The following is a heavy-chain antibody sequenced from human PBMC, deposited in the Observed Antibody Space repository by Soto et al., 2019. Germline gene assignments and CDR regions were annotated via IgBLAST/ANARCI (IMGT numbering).Heavy chain of an antibody. Sequence: GEALKISCKGSGYSFTSYWSSWVRQMPGKGLEWMGRIDPSDSYTNYSPSFQGHVTISADKSISTAYLQWSSLKASDTAMYYCANPALRLGDGRGVYSSGLDVWGQGTTVTVSS. V-gene: IGHV5-10-1*01. D-gene: IGHD3-10*01. CDR2: IDPSDSYT. J-gene: IGHJ6*02. CDR1: GYSFTSYW. CDR3: ANPALRLGDGRGVYSSGLDV.